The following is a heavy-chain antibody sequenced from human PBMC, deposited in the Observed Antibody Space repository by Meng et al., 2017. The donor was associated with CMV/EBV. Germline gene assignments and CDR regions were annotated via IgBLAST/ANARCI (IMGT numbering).Heavy chain of an antibody. V-gene: IGHV4-34*01. CDR1: GGSFSGYY. J-gene: IGHJ4*02. Sequence: QGQPRQWGAGRLKPSETLSPTCAVYGGSFSGYYWSWIRQPPGKGLEWIGEINHSGSTNYNPSLKSRVTISVDTSKNQFSLKLSSVTAADTAVYYCASSLTYPDYWGQGTLVTVSS. CDR2: INHSGST. D-gene: IGHD2-15*01. CDR3: ASSLTYPDY.